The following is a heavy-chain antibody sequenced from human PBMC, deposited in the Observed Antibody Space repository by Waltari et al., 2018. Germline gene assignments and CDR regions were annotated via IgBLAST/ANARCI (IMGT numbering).Heavy chain of an antibody. Sequence: QVQLQESGPGLVKPSETLSLTCTVSGGSISSYYWSWIRQPPGKGLEWIGYIYYSGSTNYTPSLKSRVTISVDTSKNQFSLKLSSVTAADTAVYYCARVVKQQLPRGFDPWGQGTLVTVSS. J-gene: IGHJ5*02. V-gene: IGHV4-59*01. CDR1: GGSISSYY. CDR2: IYYSGST. CDR3: ARVVKQQLPRGFDP. D-gene: IGHD6-13*01.